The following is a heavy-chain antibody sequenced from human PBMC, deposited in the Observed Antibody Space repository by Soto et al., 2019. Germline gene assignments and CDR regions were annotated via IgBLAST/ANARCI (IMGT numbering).Heavy chain of an antibody. J-gene: IGHJ4*02. CDR3: ARDETPTIFGVVACDY. V-gene: IGHV1-18*01. CDR1: GYTFTSYG. D-gene: IGHD3-3*01. CDR2: ISAYNGNT. Sequence: ASVKVSCKASGYTFTSYGISWVRQAPGQGLEWMGWISAYNGNTNYAQKLQGRVTMTTDTSTSTAYMELRSLRSDDTAVYYCARDETPTIFGVVACDYWGQGTLVTVSS.